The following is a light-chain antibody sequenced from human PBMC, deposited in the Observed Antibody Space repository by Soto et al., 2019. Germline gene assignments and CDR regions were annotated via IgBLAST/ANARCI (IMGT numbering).Light chain of an antibody. J-gene: IGKJ5*01. CDR1: QSISSSF. V-gene: IGKV3-20*01. CDR2: GTS. Sequence: EIVMTQSPATLSVSPGERATLSCGASQSISSSFLAWYQQKPGQAPRLLIYGTSSRATGIPDRFSGSGSGTDFTLTISRLEPEDFAVYYCQQYGNSPITFGQGTRLEIK. CDR3: QQYGNSPIT.